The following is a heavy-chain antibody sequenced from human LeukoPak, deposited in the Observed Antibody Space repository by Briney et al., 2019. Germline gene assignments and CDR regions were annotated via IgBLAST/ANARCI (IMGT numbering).Heavy chain of an antibody. CDR3: AKAPSRLAYIMDV. V-gene: IGHV3-9*01. D-gene: IGHD2-21*01. CDR2: ISWNSGSI. J-gene: IGHJ6*02. Sequence: PGRSLRLSCAASGFTFDDYAMHWVRQAPGKGLEWVSGISWNSGSIGYADSMKGRFTISRDNAKNSLNLQMNSLRDEDTALYYCAKAPSRLAYIMDVWGQGTTVTVSS. CDR1: GFTFDDYA.